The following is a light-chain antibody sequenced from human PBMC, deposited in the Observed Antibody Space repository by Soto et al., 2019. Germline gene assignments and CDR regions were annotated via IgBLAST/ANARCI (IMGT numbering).Light chain of an antibody. CDR3: SSYTSSNTGV. Sequence: QSALTQPASVSGSPGQSITISCTGTSSDVGGYDYVSWYQHHPGKAPKLMIYDVSNRPSGVSNRFSGSKSGNTASLTIPGLQAEDEADYYCSSYTSSNTGVFGGGTKLTVL. CDR1: SSDVGGYDY. CDR2: DVS. V-gene: IGLV2-14*03. J-gene: IGLJ2*01.